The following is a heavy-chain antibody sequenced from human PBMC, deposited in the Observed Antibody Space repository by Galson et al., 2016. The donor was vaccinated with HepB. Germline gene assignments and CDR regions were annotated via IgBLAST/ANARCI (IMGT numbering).Heavy chain of an antibody. V-gene: IGHV4-4*02. D-gene: IGHD3-16*02. CDR3: ARAHYDNVWGSYRHPRYFDY. J-gene: IGHJ4*02. CDR1: GGSISSTNW. CDR2: IYHSGST. Sequence: SLTCTVSGGSISSTNWWSCVRQPPGKGLEWIGEIYHSGSTNYNPSLKSRVTISVDKSKNQFSLKLSSVTAADTAVYYCARAHYDNVWGSYRHPRYFDYWGQGTLVTVSS.